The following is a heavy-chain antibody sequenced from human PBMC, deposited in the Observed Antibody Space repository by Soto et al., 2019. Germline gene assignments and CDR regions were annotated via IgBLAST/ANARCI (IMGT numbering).Heavy chain of an antibody. CDR1: GFTFSDYY. J-gene: IGHJ2*01. Sequence: GGSLRLSCAASGFTFSDYYMSWIRQAPGKGLEWVSYISSSSSYANYADSVKGRFTISRDNAKNTLYLQMNSLRAEDTAVYYCAKVGYYYDIYDHWYLDLWGRGTLVTVSS. D-gene: IGHD3-22*01. CDR3: AKVGYYYDIYDHWYLDL. V-gene: IGHV3-11*05. CDR2: ISSSSSYA.